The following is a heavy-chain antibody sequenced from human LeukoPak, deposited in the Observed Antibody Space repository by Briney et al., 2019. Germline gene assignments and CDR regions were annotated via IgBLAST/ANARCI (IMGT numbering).Heavy chain of an antibody. CDR1: GGSISGSRSY. Sequence: PSETLSLTCTVSGGSISGSRSYWGWIRQPPGKGLEWIGSVFHSGTTYYNPSLKSRITISVDTSKNQFSLQLSSVTAADTAVYYCARRDYSGDNPVLDYWGQGTLVTVSS. V-gene: IGHV4-39*01. D-gene: IGHD2-21*01. CDR2: VFHSGTT. J-gene: IGHJ4*02. CDR3: ARRDYSGDNPVLDY.